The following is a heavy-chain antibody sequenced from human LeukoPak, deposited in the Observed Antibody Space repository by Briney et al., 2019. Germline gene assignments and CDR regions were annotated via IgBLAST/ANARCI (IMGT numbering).Heavy chain of an antibody. CDR1: GFTFSSYW. D-gene: IGHD6-13*01. CDR2: IKQDGSEK. CDR3: ASRIAAAGFDY. V-gene: IGHV3-7*01. Sequence: GGSLRLSCAASGFTFSSYWMSWVRQAPGKGLEWVANIKQDGSEKYYVDSVKGRFTISRDNSKNTLYLQMNSLRAEDTAVYYCASRIAAAGFDYWGQGTLVTVSS. J-gene: IGHJ4*02.